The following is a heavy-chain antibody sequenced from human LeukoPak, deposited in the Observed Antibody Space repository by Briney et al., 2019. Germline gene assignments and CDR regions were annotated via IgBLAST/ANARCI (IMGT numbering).Heavy chain of an antibody. Sequence: ASVKVSCKASGDSFSTYPISWVRQAPGQGLAWMGGIIPMFSTANYAQKFQGRVTITADESTSTVYMELSSLKSEDTAVYYCARDRGVMMMYIQLDYWGQGTLVTVSS. CDR1: GDSFSTYP. J-gene: IGHJ4*02. CDR2: IIPMFSTA. V-gene: IGHV1-69*01. CDR3: ARDRGVMMMYIQLDY. D-gene: IGHD2-8*01.